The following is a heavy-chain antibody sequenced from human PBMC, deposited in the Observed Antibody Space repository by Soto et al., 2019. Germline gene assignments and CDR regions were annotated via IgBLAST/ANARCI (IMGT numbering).Heavy chain of an antibody. CDR3: ARGRASGSYYLLDY. V-gene: IGHV1-8*01. Sequence: QVQLVQSGAEVKKPGASVKVSCKASGNTFTSYDINWVRQATGHGLEWMGWINPNSGNIGYAQKFQGRVTMTRDTGIGTADMEVSRLRSDDTAVYYCARGRASGSYYLLDYWGQGALVTVS. J-gene: IGHJ4*02. CDR1: GNTFTSYD. D-gene: IGHD3-10*01. CDR2: INPNSGNI.